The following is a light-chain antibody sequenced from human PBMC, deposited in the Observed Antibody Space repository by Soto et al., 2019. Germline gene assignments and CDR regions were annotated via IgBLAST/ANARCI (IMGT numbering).Light chain of an antibody. CDR3: QQYGSSPRT. V-gene: IGKV3-20*01. Sequence: EIVLTQSPATLSLSPWERATLSCTASQIVSIYLSLYQQKPGQAPSLLIYDASNRATGIPAMFSGSESGTDFTLTISRLEPEDFAVYYCQQYGSSPRTFGQGTKVDI. CDR2: DAS. J-gene: IGKJ1*01. CDR1: QIVSIY.